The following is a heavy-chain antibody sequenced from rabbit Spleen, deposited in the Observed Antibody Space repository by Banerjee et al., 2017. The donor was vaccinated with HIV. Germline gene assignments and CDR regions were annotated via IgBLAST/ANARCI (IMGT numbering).Heavy chain of an antibody. J-gene: IGHJ4*01. V-gene: IGHV1S40*01. CDR1: GFSLSSDYD. CDR2: IYISSGNS. CDR3: VREDWYTFNL. D-gene: IGHD7-1*01. Sequence: EESGGGLVKPGASLTLACKVSGFSLSSDYDMCWVRQAPGKGLEWIGCIYISSGNSWYASWAKGRFTISKTSSTVTLQMTSLTAADTATYFCVREDWYTFNLWGPGPWSPS.